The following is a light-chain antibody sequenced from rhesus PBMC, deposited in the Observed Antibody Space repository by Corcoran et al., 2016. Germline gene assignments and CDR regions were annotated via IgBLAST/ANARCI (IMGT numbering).Light chain of an antibody. V-gene: IGKV1-25*01. CDR2: VAS. J-gene: IGKJ3*01. CDR1: QGISSY. CDR3: QQHNSYPFT. Sequence: DIQMTQSPSSLSASVGDRVTITCRASQGISSYLAWYQQKPGKDPKLLIYVASTLQSWVPSRFSGSGSVTDFTLPISSLQPEYFATYYCQQHNSYPFTFGPGTKLDIK.